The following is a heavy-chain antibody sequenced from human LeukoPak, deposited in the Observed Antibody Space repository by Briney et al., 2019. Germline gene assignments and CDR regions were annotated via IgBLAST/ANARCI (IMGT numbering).Heavy chain of an antibody. CDR3: ARRSRSTEYYYALDV. D-gene: IGHD2-2*01. V-gene: IGHV5-51*01. Sequence: GESLKIYCKGSGYSFTNNWIGWVRQMPGKGLEWMGIIYPGDSETIYSPSFQGQVTISVDKCITSAFMQRSSLKASDSAIYYCARRSRSTEYYYALDVWGQGTTVTVSS. CDR2: IYPGDSET. J-gene: IGHJ6*02. CDR1: GYSFTNNW.